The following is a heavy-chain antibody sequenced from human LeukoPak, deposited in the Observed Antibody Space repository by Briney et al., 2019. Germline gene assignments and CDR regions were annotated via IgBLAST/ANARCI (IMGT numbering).Heavy chain of an antibody. Sequence: ASVKVSCKASGYTFTSYYMHWVRQAPGQGLEWMGIINPSGGSTSYAQKFQGRVTMTRDMSTSTVYMELSSLRSEDTAVYYCARVVAPEYYFDYWGQGTLVTVSS. CDR3: ARVVAPEYYFDY. CDR1: GYTFTSYY. J-gene: IGHJ4*02. V-gene: IGHV1-46*01. D-gene: IGHD2-15*01. CDR2: INPSGGST.